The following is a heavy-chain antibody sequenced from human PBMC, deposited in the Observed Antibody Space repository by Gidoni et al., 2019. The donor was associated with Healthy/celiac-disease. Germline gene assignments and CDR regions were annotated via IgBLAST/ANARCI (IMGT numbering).Heavy chain of an antibody. Sequence: EVQLLESGGGLVQPGGSLRLSCAASGFTFSSYAMSLVRQAPGKGLEWVSAISGSGGSTYYADSVKGRFTISRDNSKNTMYLQMNSLRAEDTAVYYCAIMWSYYDSSGYYYGGTPLPFDYWGQGTLVTVSS. CDR1: GFTFSSYA. V-gene: IGHV3-23*01. CDR2: ISGSGGST. D-gene: IGHD3-22*01. CDR3: AIMWSYYDSSGYYYGGTPLPFDY. J-gene: IGHJ4*02.